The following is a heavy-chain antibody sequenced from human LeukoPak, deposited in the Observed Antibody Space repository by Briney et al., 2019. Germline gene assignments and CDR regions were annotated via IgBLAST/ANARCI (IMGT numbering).Heavy chain of an antibody. CDR1: GFTFSSYS. CDR2: ISSSSTTI. CDR3: ARDKHFDY. Sequence: GGSLRPSCAASGFTFSSYSMNWVRQAPGKGLEWVSYISSSSTTIYYADSVKGRFTISRDNAKNSLYLQMNSLRAEDTAVYYCARDKHFDYWGQGTLVTVSS. V-gene: IGHV3-48*04. J-gene: IGHJ4*02.